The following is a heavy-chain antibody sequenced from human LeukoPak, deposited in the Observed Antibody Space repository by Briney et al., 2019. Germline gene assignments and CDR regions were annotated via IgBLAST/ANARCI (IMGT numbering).Heavy chain of an antibody. CDR1: GYTFTNYA. J-gene: IGHJ5*02. V-gene: IGHV7-4-1*02. D-gene: IGHD6-13*01. CDR3: ARDNYGAEEGIGSSLVWLDP. Sequence: ASVKVSCKASGYTFTNYAMNWVRQVPGQGLEWMGWIDTNTGNPTYAQGFTERFVFSLDTSVNTAYLQINSLKSEDTAVYYCARDNYGAEEGIGSSLVWLDPWGQGTLVTVS. CDR2: IDTNTGNP.